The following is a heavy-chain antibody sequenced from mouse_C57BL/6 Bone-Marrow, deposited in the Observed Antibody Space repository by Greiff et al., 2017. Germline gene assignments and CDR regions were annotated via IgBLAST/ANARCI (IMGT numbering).Heavy chain of an antibody. Sequence: QVQLQQPGAELVRPGASVKLSCKASGYTFTSYGISWVKQRTGQGLEWIGEIYPSCGNTNYNQKFKGKATLTIDKSSSTAYMQLRSLTSEDSAVXACAYGLCLYDMDYWGQGTSVTVSS. D-gene: IGHD1-1*02. J-gene: IGHJ4*01. CDR1: GYTFTSYG. V-gene: IGHV1-81*01. CDR3: AYGLCLYDMDY. CDR2: IYPSCGNT.